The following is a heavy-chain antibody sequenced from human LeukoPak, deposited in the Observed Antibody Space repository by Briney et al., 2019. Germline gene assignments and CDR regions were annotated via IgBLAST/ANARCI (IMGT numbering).Heavy chain of an antibody. J-gene: IGHJ6*04. CDR1: GGSINNYY. Sequence: SETLSLTCTVSGGSINNYYWSWTRQPPGKGLEWIGYIYYSGNTNYNPSLKSRVTISVDTSKNQFSLKLSSVTAADTAVYYCARDTHYYGMDVWGKGTTVTVSS. V-gene: IGHV4-59*01. CDR2: IYYSGNT. CDR3: ARDTHYYGMDV.